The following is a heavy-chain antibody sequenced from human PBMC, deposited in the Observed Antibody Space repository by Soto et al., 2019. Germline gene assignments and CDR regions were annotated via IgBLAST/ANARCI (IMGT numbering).Heavy chain of an antibody. CDR1: GGTFSSYA. V-gene: IGHV1-69*01. Sequence: QVQLVQSGAEVKKPGSSVKVSCKASGGTFSSYAISWVRQAPGQGREWMGGIIPIFGTANYAQKFQGRVTITADESTSTAYMELSSLRSEDTAVYYCASPNEDCGGDCYPTNFDYWGQGTLVTVSS. CDR2: IIPIFGTA. CDR3: ASPNEDCGGDCYPTNFDY. J-gene: IGHJ4*02. D-gene: IGHD2-21*02.